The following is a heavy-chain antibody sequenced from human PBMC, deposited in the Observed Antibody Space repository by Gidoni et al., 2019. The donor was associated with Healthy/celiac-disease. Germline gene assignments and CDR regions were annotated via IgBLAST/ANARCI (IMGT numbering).Heavy chain of an antibody. J-gene: IGHJ6*03. CDR3: ARGRSIAARKNKSDYYYYYMDV. V-gene: IGHV4-31*03. Sequence: QVQLQESGTGLVKPSQTLSLTCTVSACSISSGGYYCSWILQHPGKGLEWIGYIYYSGSTCYNPALKSRVTISVDTSKNQFSLKLSSGTAADTAVYYCARGRSIAARKNKSDYYYYYMDVWGKGTTVTVSS. D-gene: IGHD6-6*01. CDR1: ACSISSGGYY. CDR2: IYYSGST.